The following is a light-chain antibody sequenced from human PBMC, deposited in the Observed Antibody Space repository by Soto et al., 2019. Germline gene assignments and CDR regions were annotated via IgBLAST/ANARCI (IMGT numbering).Light chain of an antibody. V-gene: IGKV4-1*01. CDR3: QQRGDWPLT. J-gene: IGKJ4*01. Sequence: DIVVTQSPDSLVVSLGERATINCKSSQSVLYSSNNKDYIAWYQQKSGQPPKLLIYWASTRASGVPDRFSGSGSGTDFTLTISNLEPEDFAVYYCQQRGDWPLTFGGGTKVEIK. CDR2: WAS. CDR1: QSVLYSSNNKDY.